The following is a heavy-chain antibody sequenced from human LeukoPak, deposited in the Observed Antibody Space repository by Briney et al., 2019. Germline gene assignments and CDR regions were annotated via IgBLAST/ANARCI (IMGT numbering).Heavy chain of an antibody. CDR1: GGSISSYY. V-gene: IGHV4-4*07. D-gene: IGHD3-22*01. CDR2: IYTSGST. J-gene: IGHJ4*02. Sequence: SETLSLTCTVSGGSISSYYWSWIRQPAGKGLEWIGRIYTSGSTNYNPSLKSRVTMSVDTSKNQFSLKLSSVTAADTAVYYCARGPYYYDSSGYYFRPYYFDYWGQGTLVTISS. CDR3: ARGPYYYDSSGYYFRPYYFDY.